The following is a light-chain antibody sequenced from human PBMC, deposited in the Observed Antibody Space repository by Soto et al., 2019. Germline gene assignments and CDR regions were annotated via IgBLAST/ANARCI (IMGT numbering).Light chain of an antibody. CDR3: QQYNHWPPYT. J-gene: IGKJ2*01. Sequence: EVVLTQSPATLSLSPGERATLSCRASQSVNVNLAWHQQKPGQPPRLLIYGASTRAAGVPARFTGSGSGTEFPLTISSLQSDDFAVYYCQQYNHWPPYTFGQGTKLDIK. V-gene: IGKV3-15*01. CDR2: GAS. CDR1: QSVNVN.